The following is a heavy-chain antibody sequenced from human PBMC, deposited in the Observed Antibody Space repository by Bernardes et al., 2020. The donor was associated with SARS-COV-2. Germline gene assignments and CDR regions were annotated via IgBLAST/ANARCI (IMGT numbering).Heavy chain of an antibody. D-gene: IGHD4-17*01. Sequence: GGSLRLSCVASGFTFSTYRMSWVRQAPGKGLEWVSYISSSSNTIYYADSVKGRFTISRDNAKNSLYLQMSSLSAEDTAVYYCARVRYGDRYFDYWGQGTLVTVSS. CDR2: ISSSSNTI. CDR1: GFTFSTYR. J-gene: IGHJ4*02. CDR3: ARVRYGDRYFDY. V-gene: IGHV3-48*04.